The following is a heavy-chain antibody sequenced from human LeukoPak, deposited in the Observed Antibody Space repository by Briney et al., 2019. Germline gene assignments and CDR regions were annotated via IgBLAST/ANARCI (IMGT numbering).Heavy chain of an antibody. CDR2: ISSSGSTI. V-gene: IGHV3-48*03. CDR3: ARDYGGSSPFDY. J-gene: IGHJ4*02. D-gene: IGHD4-23*01. CDR1: GFTFSSYE. Sequence: GGSLRLSCATSGFTFSSYEMHWVRQAPGKGLEWVSYISSSGSTIYYADSVKGRFTISRDNAKNSLYLQMNSLRAEDTAVYYCARDYGGSSPFDYWGQGTLVTVSS.